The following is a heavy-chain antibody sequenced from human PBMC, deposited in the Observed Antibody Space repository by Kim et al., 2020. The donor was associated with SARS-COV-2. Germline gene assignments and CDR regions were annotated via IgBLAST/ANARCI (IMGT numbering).Heavy chain of an antibody. CDR1: GFTFSSYA. J-gene: IGHJ4*02. CDR3: ARNPVQWLTQYYFVY. Sequence: GGSLRLSCAASGFTFSSYAMSWVRQAPGKGLEWVSAISGSGLGTYDADSVKGRFTISRDNSQNTLYLQINSLRAEDTAVYYCARNPVQWLTQYYFVYWGQGTLVTVSP. V-gene: IGHV3-23*01. CDR2: ISGSGLGT. D-gene: IGHD6-19*01.